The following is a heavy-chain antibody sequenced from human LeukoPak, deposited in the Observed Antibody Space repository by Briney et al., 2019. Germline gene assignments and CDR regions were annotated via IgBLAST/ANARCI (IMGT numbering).Heavy chain of an antibody. V-gene: IGHV4-30-4*01. Sequence: SETLSLTCTVSGGSISSGDYYWSWIRQPPGKGLEWIGYIYYSGSTYYNPSLKSRVTISVDTSKNQSSLKLSSVTAADTAVYYCARGRFLEWRNYYYGMDVWGQGTTVTVSS. CDR3: ARGRFLEWRNYYYGMDV. CDR1: GGSISSGDYY. CDR2: IYYSGST. J-gene: IGHJ6*02. D-gene: IGHD3-3*01.